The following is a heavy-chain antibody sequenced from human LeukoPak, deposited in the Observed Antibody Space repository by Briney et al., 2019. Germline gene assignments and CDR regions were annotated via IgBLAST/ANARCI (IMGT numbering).Heavy chain of an antibody. V-gene: IGHV3-7*01. CDR3: AREWGYGDPFGFFDY. J-gene: IGHJ4*02. Sequence: PGGSLRLSCLASGFPFRSYWMSWVRQAPGKGLEFVANIKEDGTDANYVDAVKGRFTISRDNAKDSLYLQMNSLRAEDTAVYYCAREWGYGDPFGFFDYWGQGTLVTVSS. CDR2: IKEDGTDA. CDR1: GFPFRSYW. D-gene: IGHD4-17*01.